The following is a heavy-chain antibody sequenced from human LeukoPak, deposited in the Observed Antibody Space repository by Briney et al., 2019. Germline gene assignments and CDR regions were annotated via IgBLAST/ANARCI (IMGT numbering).Heavy chain of an antibody. CDR1: GYTFTGYY. Sequence: ASVKVSCKASGYTFTGYYMHWVRQAPGQGLEWMGIINPSGGSTSYAQKFQGRVTMTRDTSTSTVYMELSSLRSEDTAVYYCAREPGIAVAGTNNWGQGTLVTVSS. J-gene: IGHJ4*02. CDR3: AREPGIAVAGTNN. D-gene: IGHD6-19*01. V-gene: IGHV1-46*01. CDR2: INPSGGST.